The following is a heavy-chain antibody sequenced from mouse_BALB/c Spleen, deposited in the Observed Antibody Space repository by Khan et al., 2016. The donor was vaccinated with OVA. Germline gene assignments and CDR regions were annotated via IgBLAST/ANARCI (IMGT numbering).Heavy chain of an antibody. D-gene: IGHD1-1*01. J-gene: IGHJ3*01. CDR3: ARLAYYYDSEGFAY. CDR2: ISTGGHYT. CDR1: GFTFSTYG. Sequence: IQLVQSGGDLVEPGGSLKLSCAASGFTFSTYGMPWVRQTPDKRLEWVATISTGGHYTYYPDSVRGRFTISRDNAKNTLYLQMTSLKSEDTAMFYCARLAYYYDSEGFAYWGQGTLVTVSA. V-gene: IGHV5-6*01.